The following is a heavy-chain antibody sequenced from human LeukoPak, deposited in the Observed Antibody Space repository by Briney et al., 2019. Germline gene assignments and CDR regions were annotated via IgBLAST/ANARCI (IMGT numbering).Heavy chain of an antibody. D-gene: IGHD4-11*01. J-gene: IGHJ4*02. Sequence: GGSLRLSCAASGFTFSDYHMNWIRQAPGKGLEWVSSISYSGRTIYYADSVKGRFTISRDNSKNTLYLQMNSLRAEDTAVYYCARLTVTTYPSNDYWGQGTLVTVSS. V-gene: IGHV3-11*04. CDR2: ISYSGRTI. CDR3: ARLTVTTYPSNDY. CDR1: GFTFSDYH.